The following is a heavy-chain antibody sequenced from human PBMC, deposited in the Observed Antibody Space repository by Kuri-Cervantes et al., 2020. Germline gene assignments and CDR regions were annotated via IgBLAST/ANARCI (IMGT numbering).Heavy chain of an antibody. Sequence: GESLKIFCAASGFTFSSYSMNWVRQAPGKGLEWVSSISSSSSYIYYADSGEGRFTISRDNAKNSLSLQMNSLRADDTAVYYCARKGGHELREPYYYGMDVWGQGTTVTVSS. CDR3: ARKGGHELREPYYYGMDV. CDR2: ISSSSSYI. V-gene: IGHV3-21*01. CDR1: GFTFSSYS. D-gene: IGHD1-14*01. J-gene: IGHJ6*02.